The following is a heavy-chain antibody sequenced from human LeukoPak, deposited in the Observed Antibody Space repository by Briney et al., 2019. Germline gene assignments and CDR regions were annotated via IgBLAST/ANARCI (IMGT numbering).Heavy chain of an antibody. CDR1: GFTFSSYW. CDR2: IKQDGSEK. J-gene: IGHJ3*02. Sequence: GGSPRLSCAASGFTFSSYWMSWVRQAPGKGLEWVANIKQDGSEKYYVDSVKGRFTISRDNAKNSLYLQMNSLRAEDTAVYYCARGAWRDAFDIWGQGTMVTVSS. V-gene: IGHV3-7*01. D-gene: IGHD1-1*01. CDR3: ARGAWRDAFDI.